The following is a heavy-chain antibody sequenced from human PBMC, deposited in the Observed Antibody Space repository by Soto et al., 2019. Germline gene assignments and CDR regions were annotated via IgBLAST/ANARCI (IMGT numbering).Heavy chain of an antibody. CDR3: ARGPLWFGES. D-gene: IGHD3-10*01. Sequence: SETLSLTCAVYGGSFSGYFWSWIRQPPGKGLEWIGEINHSGTTNYNPSLKSRVTISVDTSKNQFSLNVNSLTAADTAIYYCARGPLWFGESWGQGTLVTVSS. J-gene: IGHJ4*02. CDR1: GGSFSGYF. V-gene: IGHV4-34*01. CDR2: INHSGTT.